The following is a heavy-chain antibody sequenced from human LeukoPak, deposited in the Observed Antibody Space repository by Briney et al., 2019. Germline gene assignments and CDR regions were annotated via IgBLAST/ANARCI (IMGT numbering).Heavy chain of an antibody. D-gene: IGHD3-10*01. CDR1: GGSISSGSYY. CDR3: ADHYYGSGSYFIGVFAFDI. V-gene: IGHV4-39*07. CDR2: IYYSGST. J-gene: IGHJ3*02. Sequence: SETLSLTCTVSGGSISSGSYYWGWIRQPPGKGLEWIGSIYYSGSTYYNPSLKSRVTISVDTSKNQFSLKLSSVTAADTAVYYCADHYYGSGSYFIGVFAFDIWGQGTMVTVSS.